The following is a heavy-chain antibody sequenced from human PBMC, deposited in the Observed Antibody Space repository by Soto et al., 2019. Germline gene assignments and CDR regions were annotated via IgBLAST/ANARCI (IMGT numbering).Heavy chain of an antibody. V-gene: IGHV3-66*04. CDR2: IHSGGDT. CDR1: GFAVSSNY. D-gene: IGHD2-8*01. CDR3: ARLSSRSTYGCMPF. J-gene: IGHJ4*01. Sequence: EVQLVESGGDLVQPGGSLRLSCAASGFAVSSNYMTWVRQAPGKGLEWVSVIHSGGDTHYADSVKGRFTISRDHSKNTLYLQINSLRAHNTSVYYCARLSSRSTYGCMPFWGQCTPVTASS.